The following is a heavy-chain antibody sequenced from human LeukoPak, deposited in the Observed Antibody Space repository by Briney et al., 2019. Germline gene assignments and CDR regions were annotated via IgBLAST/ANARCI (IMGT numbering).Heavy chain of an antibody. CDR3: ARIQPTTYYYYYGMDV. J-gene: IGHJ6*02. Sequence: GESLKISCKGSGYSFTSYWIGWVRQMPGKGLEWMGIIYPGDSDTRYSPSFQGQVTISADKSISTAYLQWGSLKASDTAMYYCARIQPTTYYYYYGMDVWGQGTTVTVSS. V-gene: IGHV5-51*01. CDR1: GYSFTSYW. D-gene: IGHD1-1*01. CDR2: IYPGDSDT.